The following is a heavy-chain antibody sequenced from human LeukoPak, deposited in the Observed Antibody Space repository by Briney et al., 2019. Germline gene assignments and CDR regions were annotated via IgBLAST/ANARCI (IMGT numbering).Heavy chain of an antibody. CDR3: ARYDFWSGSPYYYYYYMDA. J-gene: IGHJ6*03. V-gene: IGHV1-69*13. Sequence: ASVKVSCKASGGTFSSYAISWVRQAPGQGLEWMGGIIPIFGTANYAQKFQGRVTITADESTSTAYMELSSLRSEDTAVYYCARYDFWSGSPYYYYYYMDAWGKGTTVTVSS. CDR1: GGTFSSYA. D-gene: IGHD3-3*01. CDR2: IIPIFGTA.